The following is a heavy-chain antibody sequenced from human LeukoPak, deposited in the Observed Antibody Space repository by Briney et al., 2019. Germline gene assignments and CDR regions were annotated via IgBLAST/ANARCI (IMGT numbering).Heavy chain of an antibody. Sequence: GGSLRLSCAASGFTFSSSAMSWVRQAPGKGLKWVSGISTSGGSTYYSDSVKGRFTISRDNSKNKLYLEMNSLRVEDTAVYHCVRIGLSYSYGSGFDPWGQGTLVIVSS. V-gene: IGHV3-23*01. CDR2: ISTSGGST. D-gene: IGHD3-10*01. CDR3: VRIGLSYSYGSGFDP. J-gene: IGHJ5*02. CDR1: GFTFSSSA.